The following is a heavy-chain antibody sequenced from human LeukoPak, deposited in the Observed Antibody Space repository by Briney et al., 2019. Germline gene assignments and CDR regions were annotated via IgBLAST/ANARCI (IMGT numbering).Heavy chain of an antibody. V-gene: IGHV3-33*01. Sequence: PGGSLRLSCAASGFTFSSYGMHWVRQAPGKGLEWLAIIWYDGNNKYYADSVKGRFTISRDNSRNTLYLQMNSLRAEDTAVYYCARDPYCSSTSCYEYFGYWGQGTLVTVSS. D-gene: IGHD2-2*01. CDR2: IWYDGNNK. J-gene: IGHJ4*02. CDR1: GFTFSSYG. CDR3: ARDPYCSSTSCYEYFGY.